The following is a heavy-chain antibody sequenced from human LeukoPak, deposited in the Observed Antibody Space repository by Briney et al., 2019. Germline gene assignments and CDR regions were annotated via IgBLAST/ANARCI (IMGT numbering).Heavy chain of an antibody. CDR3: AGEGGFSFDY. CDR2: INSSGGRT. Sequence: ASVKVSCKTSGYTFTSCYIHWVRQAPGQGLEWMGLINSSGGRTSYAQKFQGRVTITADESTSTAYMELSSLRSEDTAVYYCAGEGGFSFDYWGQGTLVTVSS. V-gene: IGHV1-46*01. CDR1: GYTFTSCY. D-gene: IGHD3-16*01. J-gene: IGHJ4*02.